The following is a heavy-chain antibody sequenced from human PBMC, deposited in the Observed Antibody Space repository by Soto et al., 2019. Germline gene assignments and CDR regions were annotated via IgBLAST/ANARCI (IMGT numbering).Heavy chain of an antibody. CDR3: ASRSSGWYFDY. Sequence: EVQLLESGGGLVQPGEPLRLSCAASGFTFSSYAMNWVRQAPGKGLEWGSVISGSGGSTYYADSEKGRFTISRDNSKNTLYLQMNRLRAEDTAVYYCASRSSGWYFDYWGQGTLVTVSS. J-gene: IGHJ4*02. CDR1: GFTFSSYA. D-gene: IGHD6-19*01. CDR2: ISGSGGST. V-gene: IGHV3-23*01.